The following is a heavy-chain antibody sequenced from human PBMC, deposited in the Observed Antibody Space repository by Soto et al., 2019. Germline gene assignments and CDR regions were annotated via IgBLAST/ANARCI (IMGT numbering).Heavy chain of an antibody. CDR3: ASGHDAYKVRY. Sequence: SETMSLTCTVSGGSISNYYWSWIRQPPGKGLEWIGYIFYTGNTYYNPSLKSRPTISIDTSENQFSLKLTSVTAADTAVYFCASGHDAYKVRYWGQGTLVTVSS. CDR2: IFYTGNT. CDR1: GGSISNYY. J-gene: IGHJ4*02. D-gene: IGHD1-1*01. V-gene: IGHV4-59*12.